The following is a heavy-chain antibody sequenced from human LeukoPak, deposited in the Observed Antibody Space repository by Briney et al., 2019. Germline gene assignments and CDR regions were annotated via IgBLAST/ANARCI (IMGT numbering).Heavy chain of an antibody. CDR3: ARAVIAAAGNWFDP. D-gene: IGHD6-13*01. CDR2: INPNSGGT. CDR1: GYTFTGYC. V-gene: IGHV1-2*02. Sequence: ASVKVSCKASGYTFTGYCMHWVRQAPGQGLEWMGWINPNSGGTNYAQKFQGRVTMTRDTSISTAYMELSRLRSDDTAVYYCARAVIAAAGNWFDPWGQGTLVTVSS. J-gene: IGHJ5*02.